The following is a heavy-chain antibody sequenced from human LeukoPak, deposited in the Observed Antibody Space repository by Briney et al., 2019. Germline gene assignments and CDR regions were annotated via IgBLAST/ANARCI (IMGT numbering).Heavy chain of an antibody. V-gene: IGHV4-34*01. CDR2: INHSGST. J-gene: IGHJ4*02. CDR1: GGSFSGYY. CDR3: AGRWNN. Sequence: PSQTLSLTCAVYGGSFSGYYWSWIRQPPGKGLEWMVEINHSGSTNYNPSLKSTVTISVDTSKNQFSLKLSAAAAADTAVYYCAGRWNNWGQGTLVTVSS. D-gene: IGHD1/OR15-1a*01.